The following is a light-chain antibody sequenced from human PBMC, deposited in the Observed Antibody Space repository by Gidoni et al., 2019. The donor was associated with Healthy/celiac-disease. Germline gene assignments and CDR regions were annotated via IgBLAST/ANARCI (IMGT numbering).Light chain of an antibody. CDR1: QSVSSN. Sequence: EIVMTQSPATLSVSPGERATLHCRARQSVSSNLAWYQQKPGQAPRLLIYGASTRATGIPARFSGSGSGTEFTLPISSLQSEDFAVYYCQQYNNWPPVVTFGGGTKVEIK. V-gene: IGKV3-15*01. J-gene: IGKJ4*01. CDR2: GAS. CDR3: QQYNNWPPVVT.